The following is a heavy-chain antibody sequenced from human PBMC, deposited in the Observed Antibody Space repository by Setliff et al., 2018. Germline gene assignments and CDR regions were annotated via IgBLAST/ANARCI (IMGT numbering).Heavy chain of an antibody. D-gene: IGHD7-27*01. V-gene: IGHV4-59*08. CDR1: GGSITNFY. CDR2: IYSSGIT. J-gene: IGHJ3*01. CDR3: ARQPPLNWAIPFDL. Sequence: PSETLSLTCTVSGGSITNFYWNWIRQSPGKGLEWIGYIYSSGITNYNPSLKSRLTMSVDTSKNQFSLHLSSMTAPDTAVYYCARQPPLNWAIPFDLWGQGKRVTVSS.